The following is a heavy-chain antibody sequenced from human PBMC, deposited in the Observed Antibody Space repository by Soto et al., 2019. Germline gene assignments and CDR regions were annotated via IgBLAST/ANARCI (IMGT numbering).Heavy chain of an antibody. D-gene: IGHD5-18*01. CDR1: GFRFSDYD. Sequence: GGSLRLSCAASGFRFSDYDMSWVRQAPGKGLEWVSAISGSGGYTYYADSVKGRFTISRDNSKNTLYLQMNSLRVEDTAVYYCANRDTSMVTRYYYGMDVWGQGTTGTV. J-gene: IGHJ6*02. CDR3: ANRDTSMVTRYYYGMDV. CDR2: ISGSGGYT. V-gene: IGHV3-23*01.